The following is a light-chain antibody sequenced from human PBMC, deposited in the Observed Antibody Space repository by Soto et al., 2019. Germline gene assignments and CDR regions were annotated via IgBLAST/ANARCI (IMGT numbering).Light chain of an antibody. V-gene: IGKV1-9*01. CDR3: QHFHSYPPT. J-gene: IGKJ1*01. CDR2: SAS. Sequence: DIQLTQSPSFLSASLGDRLTITCRASQGIGSFLAWYQQKPGIAPRLLIYSASTWQSGVSLRFSGSGSGTEFTLTISSLQSEDFATSYCQHFHSYPPTYGHGTKVEVK. CDR1: QGIGSF.